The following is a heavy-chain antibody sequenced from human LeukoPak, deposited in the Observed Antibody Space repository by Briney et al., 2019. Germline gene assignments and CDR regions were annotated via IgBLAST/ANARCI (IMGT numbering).Heavy chain of an antibody. CDR1: GGSFSGYY. D-gene: IGHD6-19*01. Sequence: SETLSLTCAVYGGSFSGYYWSWIRQPPGKGLEWIGEINHSGSTNYNPSLKSRVTISVDTFKNQFSLKLSSVTAADTAVYYCARLGYSSGYWGQGTLVTVSS. V-gene: IGHV4-34*01. CDR2: INHSGST. CDR3: ARLGYSSGY. J-gene: IGHJ4*02.